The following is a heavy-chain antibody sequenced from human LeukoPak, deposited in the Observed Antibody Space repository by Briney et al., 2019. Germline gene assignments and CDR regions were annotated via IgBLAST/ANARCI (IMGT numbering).Heavy chain of an antibody. CDR2: IIPIFGTA. D-gene: IGHD2-15*01. Sequence: ASVNVSCKASRGTFSSYAISGVRQAPGQGREWVGGIIPIFGTANYAQKFQGRVTITADESTSTAYMELSSLRSEDTAAYYCAAGYCSGGSCYSGYYYYGMDVWGKGTTVTVSS. CDR3: AAGYCSGGSCYSGYYYYGMDV. V-gene: IGHV1-69*13. J-gene: IGHJ6*04. CDR1: RGTFSSYA.